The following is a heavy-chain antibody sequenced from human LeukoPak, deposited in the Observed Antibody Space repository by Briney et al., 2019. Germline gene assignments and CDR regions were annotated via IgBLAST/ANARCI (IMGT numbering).Heavy chain of an antibody. Sequence: GRSLRLSCAASGFTFSSYAMHWVRQAPGKGLEWVAVISYDGSNKYYADPVKGRFTISRDNSKNTLYLQMNSLRAEDTAVYYCVAPGYCSSTSCYTFDYWGQGTLVTVSS. V-gene: IGHV3-30*04. CDR3: VAPGYCSSTSCYTFDY. CDR1: GFTFSSYA. J-gene: IGHJ4*02. D-gene: IGHD2-2*02. CDR2: ISYDGSNK.